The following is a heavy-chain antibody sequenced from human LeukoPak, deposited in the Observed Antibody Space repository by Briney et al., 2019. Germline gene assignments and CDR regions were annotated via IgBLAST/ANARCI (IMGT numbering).Heavy chain of an antibody. J-gene: IGHJ4*02. D-gene: IGHD1-1*01. V-gene: IGHV3-23*01. CDR3: AKVVGTGTTPTDY. CDR1: GFTFSSYA. Sequence: PGRSLRLSCAASGFTFSSYAMTWVRQAPGRGLECVSVISASGSNTDYADSVKGRFTISRDNSKNMVFLQMKSLRAEDTAVYYCAKVVGTGTTPTDYWGQGTLVTVSS. CDR2: ISASGSNT.